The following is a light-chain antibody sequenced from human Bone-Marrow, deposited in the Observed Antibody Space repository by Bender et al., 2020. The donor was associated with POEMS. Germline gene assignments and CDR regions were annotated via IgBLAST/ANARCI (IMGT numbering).Light chain of an antibody. Sequence: SYELTQPPSVSVSPGQTARITCSADALPKQYAYWYQQKPGQAPVMVISKDTERPSGIPERFSGSSSGTTVTLTISGAQAEDEADYYCQTVARGGADSWVFGGGTKLTVL. CDR2: KDT. V-gene: IGLV3-25*03. CDR3: QTVARGGADSWV. J-gene: IGLJ3*02. CDR1: ALPKQY.